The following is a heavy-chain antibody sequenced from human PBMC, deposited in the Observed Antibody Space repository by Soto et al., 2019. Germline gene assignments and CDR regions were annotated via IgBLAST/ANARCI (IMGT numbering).Heavy chain of an antibody. D-gene: IGHD2-2*01. CDR1: GFTLSNYA. J-gene: IGHJ4*02. CDR3: AKGGWALRNEVVPAAMYFDS. V-gene: IGHV3-23*01. Sequence: PGGSLRLSCAASGFTLSNYAMSWVRLAPGKGLEWVSAISGSGTSTNYADSVKGRLTISRDNSKNTLFLQMNSLRAEDTALYYCAKGGWALRNEVVPAAMYFDSWGQGSLVTVSS. CDR2: ISGSGTST.